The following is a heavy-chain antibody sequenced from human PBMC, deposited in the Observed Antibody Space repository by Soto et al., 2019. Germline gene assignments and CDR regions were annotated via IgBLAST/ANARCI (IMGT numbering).Heavy chain of an antibody. Sequence: QVQLVQSGAEVKKPGSSVRVSCKASGATLDTFINYGITWVRQAPGQGLEWMGGIIPVFGAANHAQKFQGIVTISADESTRTVNMALSSLRSEDTAVYYCARGAATKRLVLMYDALEIWGQGTMVTVSS. CDR1: GATLDTFINYG. D-gene: IGHD5-12*01. CDR3: ARGAATKRLVLMYDALEI. V-gene: IGHV1-69*12. J-gene: IGHJ3*02. CDR2: IIPVFGAA.